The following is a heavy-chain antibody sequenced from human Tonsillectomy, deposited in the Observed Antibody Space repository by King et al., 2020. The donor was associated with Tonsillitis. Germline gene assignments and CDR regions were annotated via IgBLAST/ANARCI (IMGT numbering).Heavy chain of an antibody. CDR3: ARDRLGSNMDV. CDR1: GFTFSDYY. J-gene: IGHJ6*03. V-gene: IGHV3-11*05. CDR2: ISSSSSYT. Sequence: VQLVEYGGGLVKPGGSLRLSCAASGFTFSDYYMSWIRQAPGKGLEWVSYISSSSSYTNYADSVKGRFTISRDNAKNSLYLQMNSLRAADTAVYYCARDRLGSNMDVWGKGTTVTVSS. D-gene: IGHD4-17*01.